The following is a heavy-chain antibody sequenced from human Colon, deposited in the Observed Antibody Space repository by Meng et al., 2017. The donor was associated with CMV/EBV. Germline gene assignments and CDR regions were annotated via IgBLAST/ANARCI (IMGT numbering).Heavy chain of an antibody. Sequence: GGSLRLSCAASGFTFSSYAMSWVRQAPGKGLEWVSAISGSGGSTYYADSVKGRFTVSRDNTKSSLYLQMNSLRAEDTAVYYCARTFGHLAFDYWGQGTLVTVSS. J-gene: IGHJ4*02. D-gene: IGHD3-10*01. V-gene: IGHV3-23*01. CDR1: GFTFSSYA. CDR3: ARTFGHLAFDY. CDR2: ISGSGGST.